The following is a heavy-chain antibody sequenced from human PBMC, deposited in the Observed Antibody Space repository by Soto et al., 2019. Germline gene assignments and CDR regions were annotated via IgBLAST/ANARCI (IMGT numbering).Heavy chain of an antibody. CDR3: ARGSLGGYHWDRDWFDP. CDR1: GGSISSGGYY. D-gene: IGHD3-22*01. Sequence: QVQLQESGPGLVKPSQTLSLTCTVSGGSISSGGYYWSWIRQHPGKGLEWIGYIYYSGSTYYNPSLGSRVTISVDTSKNQFSLKLSFVTAADTAVYYCARGSLGGYHWDRDWFDPWGQGTLVTVSS. CDR2: IYYSGST. V-gene: IGHV4-31*03. J-gene: IGHJ5*02.